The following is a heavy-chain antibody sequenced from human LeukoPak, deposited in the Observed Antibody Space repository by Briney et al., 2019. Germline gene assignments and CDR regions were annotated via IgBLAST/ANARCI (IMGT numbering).Heavy chain of an antibody. CDR1: GYTFTGYY. V-gene: IGHV1-2*02. J-gene: IGHJ5*02. D-gene: IGHD1-7*01. CDR2: INPNSGGT. Sequence: ASVKVSCKASGYTFTGYYMHWLRQAPGQGLEWMGWINPNSGGTNYAQKFQGRVTMTRNTSISTAYMELSSLRSEDTAVYYCARGSNWNLENWFDPWGQGTLVTVSS. CDR3: ARGSNWNLENWFDP.